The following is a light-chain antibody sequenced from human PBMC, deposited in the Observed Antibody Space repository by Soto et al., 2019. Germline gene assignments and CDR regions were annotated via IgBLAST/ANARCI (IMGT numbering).Light chain of an antibody. CDR1: QSVSSSY. J-gene: IGKJ3*01. CDR3: QQYGSSLFT. V-gene: IGKV3-20*01. CDR2: GAS. Sequence: EIVLTQSPGTLSLSPGERATLSCRASQSVSSSYLAWYQQKPGQAPRLLIYGASSRATGIPDRFSGNGSGKRFTFNNSRLEPEDFAVYYCQQYGSSLFTFGPGTKVDIK.